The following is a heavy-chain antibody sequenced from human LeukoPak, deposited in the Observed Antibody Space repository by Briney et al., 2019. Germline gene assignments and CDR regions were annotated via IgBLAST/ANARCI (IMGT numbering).Heavy chain of an antibody. CDR1: GGSISSSSYY. V-gene: IGHV4-39*01. Sequence: SETLSLTCTVSGGSISSSSYYWGWIRQPPGKGLEWIGSIYYSGSTYYNPSLKSRVTISVNTSKNQFSLKLSSVTAADTAVYYCANVLLWFGDLWGAFDIWGQGTMVTVSS. CDR2: IYYSGST. D-gene: IGHD3-10*01. CDR3: ANVLLWFGDLWGAFDI. J-gene: IGHJ3*02.